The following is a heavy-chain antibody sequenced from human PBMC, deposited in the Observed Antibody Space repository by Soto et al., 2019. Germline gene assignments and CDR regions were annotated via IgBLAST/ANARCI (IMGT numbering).Heavy chain of an antibody. CDR3: ARERVIYNWNDVAGLWFDP. J-gene: IGHJ5*02. V-gene: IGHV4-4*07. D-gene: IGHD1-1*01. CDR2: IYTSGST. CDR1: GGSISSYY. Sequence: QVQLQESGPGLVKPSETLSLTCTVSGGSISSYYWSWIRQPAGKGLEWIGRIYTSGSTNYNPSLKSRVTMSVDTSKNQFSRKLSSVTAADTAVYYCARERVIYNWNDVAGLWFDPWGQGTLVTVSS.